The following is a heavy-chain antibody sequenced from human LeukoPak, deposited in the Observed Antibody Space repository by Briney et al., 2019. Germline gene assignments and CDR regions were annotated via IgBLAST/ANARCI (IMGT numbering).Heavy chain of an antibody. CDR3: ARSSYSSGRYGGLDV. D-gene: IGHD3-22*01. CDR2: INYSGKT. V-gene: IGHV4-39*01. Sequence: SETLSLTCTVSGDSFTSTDDFWGWIRQPPGKGLEWIGSINYSGKTYYNPSLKSRVIISVDTSKNQVSLRLSSVTAADTAVHYCARSSYSSGRYGGLDVWGQGTTVTVSS. J-gene: IGHJ6*02. CDR1: GDSFTSTDDF.